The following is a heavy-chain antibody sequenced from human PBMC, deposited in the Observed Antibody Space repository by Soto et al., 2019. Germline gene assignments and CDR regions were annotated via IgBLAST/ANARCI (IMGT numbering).Heavy chain of an antibody. J-gene: IGHJ4*02. CDR3: ARDQGGPFDY. CDR2: LYYSGSS. V-gene: IGHV4-59*01. CDR1: GVSFSTYY. Sequence: QVQLQESGPGLVKPSETLSLTCTVSGVSFSTYYWSWIRQAPGKGLELLGYLYYSGSSNYNPSLKSRVNMSVDTSKNQLSLKLSSVTAADTAVYSSARDQGGPFDYWGQGTLVTVSS. D-gene: IGHD2-15*01.